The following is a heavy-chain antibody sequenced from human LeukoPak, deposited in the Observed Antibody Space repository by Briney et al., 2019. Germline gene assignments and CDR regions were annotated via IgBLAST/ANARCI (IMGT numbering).Heavy chain of an antibody. CDR2: ISGSGGST. CDR1: GFTFSSYA. D-gene: IGHD6-13*01. J-gene: IGHJ4*02. CDR3: AKLPRYSSSWYIDY. V-gene: IGHV3-23*01. Sequence: PGGSLRLSRAASGFTFSSYAMSWVRQAPGKGLEWVSAISGSGGSTYYADSVKGRFTISRDNSKNTLYLQMNSLRAEDTAVYYCAKLPRYSSSWYIDYWGQGTLVTVSS.